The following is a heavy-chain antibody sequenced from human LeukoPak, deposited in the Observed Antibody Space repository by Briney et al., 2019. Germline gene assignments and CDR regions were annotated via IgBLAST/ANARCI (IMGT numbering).Heavy chain of an antibody. Sequence: PSETLSLTCTVSGGSINSSFYWDWIRQPAGKGLEWIGRIYTSGTTHYNPSLKSRVTMSVDTSKNQFSLKLSSVTAADTAVYYCARLRSTYWYFDLWGRGTLVTVSS. D-gene: IGHD4-17*01. V-gene: IGHV4-4*07. CDR1: GGSINSSFY. J-gene: IGHJ2*01. CDR3: ARLRSTYWYFDL. CDR2: IYTSGTT.